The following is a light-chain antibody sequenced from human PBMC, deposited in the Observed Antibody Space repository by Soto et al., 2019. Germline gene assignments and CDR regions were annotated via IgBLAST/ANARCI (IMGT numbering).Light chain of an antibody. Sequence: EIVLTQSPGTLSLSPGERATLSCRASQSVSNNYLAWYQQKPGQAPRLLIYGASNRATGIPDRFSGSGSGTDFTLTISRLEPEDFATFYCQQYNTYPWTFGQGTKVEVK. J-gene: IGKJ1*01. CDR2: GAS. V-gene: IGKV3-20*01. CDR1: QSVSNNY. CDR3: QQYNTYPWT.